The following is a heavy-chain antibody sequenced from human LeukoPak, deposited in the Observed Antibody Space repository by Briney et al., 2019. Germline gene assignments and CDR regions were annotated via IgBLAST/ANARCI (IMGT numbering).Heavy chain of an antibody. CDR1: EFPFSSYA. Sequence: PGGSLRLSCAASEFPFSSYAMNWVRQAPGKGLEWVSAIGAGGSYSYYADSVKGRFTISRDNSKTTLYLQMNSLRVEDTAVYYCARGLSTVNDAFDIWGHGTMVTVSS. CDR3: ARGLSTVNDAFDI. V-gene: IGHV3-23*01. CDR2: IGAGGSYS. J-gene: IGHJ3*02. D-gene: IGHD2-2*01.